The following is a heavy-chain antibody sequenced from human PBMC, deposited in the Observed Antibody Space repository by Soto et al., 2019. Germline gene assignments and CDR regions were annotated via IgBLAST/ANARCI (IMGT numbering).Heavy chain of an antibody. V-gene: IGHV4-39*01. CDR2: IYYSGST. CDR3: ASQNYDFWSGYRLNYYYYMDV. J-gene: IGHJ6*03. CDR1: GGSISSSSYY. D-gene: IGHD3-3*01. Sequence: SETLSLTCTVSGGSISSSSYYWGWIRQPPGKGLEWIGSIYYSGSTYYNPSLKSRVTISVDTSKNQFSLKLSSVTAADTAVYYCASQNYDFWSGYRLNYYYYMDVWGKGTTVTVSS.